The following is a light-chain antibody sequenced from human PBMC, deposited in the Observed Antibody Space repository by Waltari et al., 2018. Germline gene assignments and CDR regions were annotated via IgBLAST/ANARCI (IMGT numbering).Light chain of an antibody. CDR1: QNILTY. Sequence: DIQMTQSPSSLSSSVGDRLTITCRASQNILTYVNWYQQKPGKAPKLLSYAASSLEDGVPLRFSGSGSGTHFTLTISGLQPEDLATYDCQQCHSTPYTFGQGTKLEI. CDR2: AAS. V-gene: IGKV1-39*01. CDR3: QQCHSTPYT. J-gene: IGKJ2*01.